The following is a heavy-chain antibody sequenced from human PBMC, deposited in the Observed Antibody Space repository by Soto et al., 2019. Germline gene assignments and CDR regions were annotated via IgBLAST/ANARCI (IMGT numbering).Heavy chain of an antibody. CDR3: ARAKKIYDYVWGSYRSYYYYGMDV. CDR2: IIPIFGTA. D-gene: IGHD3-16*02. CDR1: GGTFSSYA. J-gene: IGHJ6*02. Sequence: WASVKVSCKASGGTFSSYAISWVRQAPGQGLEWMGGIIPIFGTANYAQKFQGRVTITADKSTSTAYMELSSLRSEDTAVYYCARAKKIYDYVWGSYRSYYYYGMDVWGQGTTVTVSS. V-gene: IGHV1-69*06.